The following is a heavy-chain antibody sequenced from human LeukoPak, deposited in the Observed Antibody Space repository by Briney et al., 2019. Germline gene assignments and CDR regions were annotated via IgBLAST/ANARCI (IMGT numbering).Heavy chain of an antibody. Sequence: GSLRLSCAASGFTFSSYSMNWVRQAPGKGLEWIGSIYYSGSTYYNPSLKSRVTISVDTSKNQFSLKLSSVTAADTAVYYCARDGRSGATSDTAMVTAFDYWGQGTLVTVSS. D-gene: IGHD5-18*01. CDR1: GFTFSSYS. CDR2: IYYSGST. J-gene: IGHJ4*02. CDR3: ARDGRSGATSDTAMVTAFDY. V-gene: IGHV4-39*07.